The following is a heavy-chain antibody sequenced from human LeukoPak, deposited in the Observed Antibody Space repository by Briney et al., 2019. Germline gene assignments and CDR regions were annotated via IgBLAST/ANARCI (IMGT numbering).Heavy chain of an antibody. CDR1: GGSISSYY. D-gene: IGHD3-22*01. Sequence: SETLSLTCTVSGGSISSYYWSWIRQPPGKGLEWIGYIYYSGSTNYNPSLKSRVTISVDTSKNQFSLKLSSVTAADTAVYYCARDGYYDSSGYPYFDYWGQGTLVTVSS. CDR3: ARDGYYDSSGYPYFDY. V-gene: IGHV4-59*12. J-gene: IGHJ4*02. CDR2: IYYSGST.